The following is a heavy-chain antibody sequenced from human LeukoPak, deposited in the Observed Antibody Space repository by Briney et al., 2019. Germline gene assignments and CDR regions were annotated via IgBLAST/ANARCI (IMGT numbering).Heavy chain of an antibody. CDR1: GFTFSTYA. V-gene: IGHV3-23*01. CDR2: SSDRSVSI. CDR3: AGSPSYSGDYSYLAFDM. J-gene: IGHJ3*02. Sequence: PGGSLRLSCAASGFTFSTYAMSWVRQAPGKGLEWVSSSSDRSVSIYYADSVRGRFTISRDNSKYTLSLQMNSLRAEDTAIYWCAGSPSYSGDYSYLAFDMWGQGTMVTVSS. D-gene: IGHD1-26*01.